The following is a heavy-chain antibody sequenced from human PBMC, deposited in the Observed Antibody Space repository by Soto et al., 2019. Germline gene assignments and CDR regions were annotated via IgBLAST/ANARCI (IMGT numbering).Heavy chain of an antibody. Sequence: ASVKVSCKASGGTFSSYTISWVRQAPGQGLEWMGRIIPILGIANYAQKFQGRVTITADKSTSTAYMELSSLRSEDTAVYYCARDVRRSGEQLVFYADAFDIWGQGTMVTVSS. CDR3: ARDVRRSGEQLVFYADAFDI. V-gene: IGHV1-69*04. D-gene: IGHD6-6*01. CDR1: GGTFSSYT. J-gene: IGHJ3*02. CDR2: IIPILGIA.